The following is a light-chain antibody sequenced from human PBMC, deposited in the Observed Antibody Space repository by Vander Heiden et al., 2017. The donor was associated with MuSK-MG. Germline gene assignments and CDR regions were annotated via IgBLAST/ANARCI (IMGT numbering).Light chain of an antibody. Sequence: QSALTQPASVSGSPRQSLTIPGTGPSSAVGAYNDASCYQQHPGKAPKLMIYDVSNRPSGVSSRFSGSKSGNAASLTISGLQAEDEADYYCSSYTNSRSLHVVFGGGTKLTVL. V-gene: IGLV2-14*03. CDR3: SSYTNSRSLHVV. CDR2: DVS. CDR1: SSAVGAYND. J-gene: IGLJ2*01.